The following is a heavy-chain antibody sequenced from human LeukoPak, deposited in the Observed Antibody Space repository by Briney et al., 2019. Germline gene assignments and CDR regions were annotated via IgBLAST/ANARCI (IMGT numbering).Heavy chain of an antibody. CDR2: ISYDGSNK. V-gene: IGHV3-30*18. J-gene: IGHJ4*02. D-gene: IGHD3-22*01. Sequence: PGGSLRLSCAASGFTFSSYGMHWVRQAPGKGLEWVAVISYDGSNKYYADSVKGRFTISRDNSKNTLYLQMNSLRAEDTAVYYCAKDLENYDSSGYYFGPDYWGQGTLVTVS. CDR1: GFTFSSYG. CDR3: AKDLENYDSSGYYFGPDY.